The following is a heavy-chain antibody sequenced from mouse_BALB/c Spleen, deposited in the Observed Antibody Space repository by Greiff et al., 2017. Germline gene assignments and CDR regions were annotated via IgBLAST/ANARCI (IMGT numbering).Heavy chain of an antibody. Sequence: EVKLVESGGGLVQPGESLKLSCESNEYEFPSHDMSWVRKTPEKRLELVAAINSDGGSTYYPDTMERRFIISRDNTKKTLYLQMSSLRSEDTALYYCARGGYDGGGSPFAYWGQGTLVTVSA. CDR1: EYEFPSHD. D-gene: IGHD2-3*01. J-gene: IGHJ3*01. V-gene: IGHV5-2*01. CDR3: ARGGYDGGGSPFAY. CDR2: INSDGGST.